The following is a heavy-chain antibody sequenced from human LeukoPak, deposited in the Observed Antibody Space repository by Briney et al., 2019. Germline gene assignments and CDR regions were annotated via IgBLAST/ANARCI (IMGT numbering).Heavy chain of an antibody. CDR2: IRSKANSYAT. CDR3: TYAFWSGYYTRNFDY. CDR1: GFTFSGSA. Sequence: GGSLRLSCAASGFTFSGSAMHWVRQASGKGLEWVGRIRSKANSYATAYAASVKGRFTISRDDSKNTAYLQMNSLKTEDTAVYYCTYAFWSGYYTRNFDYWGQGALVTVSS. V-gene: IGHV3-73*01. J-gene: IGHJ4*02. D-gene: IGHD3-3*01.